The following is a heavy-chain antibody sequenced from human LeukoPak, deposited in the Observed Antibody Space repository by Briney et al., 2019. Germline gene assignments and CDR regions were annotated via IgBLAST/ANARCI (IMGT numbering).Heavy chain of an antibody. Sequence: PEASVKVSCKASGGTFSSYAISWVRQAPGQGLEWMGGIIPIFGTANYAQKFQGRVTITADESTSTAYMELSSLRSEDTAVYYCARHQGAGYTTLGYWGQGTLVTVSS. V-gene: IGHV1-69*13. CDR2: IIPIFGTA. D-gene: IGHD3-16*02. J-gene: IGHJ4*02. CDR1: GGTFSSYA. CDR3: ARHQGAGYTTLGY.